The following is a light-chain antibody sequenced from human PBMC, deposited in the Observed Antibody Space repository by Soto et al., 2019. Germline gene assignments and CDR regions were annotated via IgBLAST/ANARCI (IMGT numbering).Light chain of an antibody. CDR3: LLYYGGARV. Sequence: QAVVTQEPSLTVSPGVTVTLTCASSTGAVTSGYYPNWFQQKPGQAPRPLIYSTTNKHSWTPARFSGSLLGGKAALTLSGVQPEDEAEYYCLLYYGGARVFGTGTKVTV. J-gene: IGLJ1*01. CDR2: STT. CDR1: TGAVTSGYY. V-gene: IGLV7-43*01.